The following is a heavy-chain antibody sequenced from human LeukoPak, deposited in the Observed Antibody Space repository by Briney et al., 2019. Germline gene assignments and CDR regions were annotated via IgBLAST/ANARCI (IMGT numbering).Heavy chain of an antibody. V-gene: IGHV3-23*01. D-gene: IGHD2-21*01. Sequence: PGGSLRLSCAASGFTFINYAMSWVRQAPGKGLEWVSAISDSGNTYHADSVKGRFTISRDSSKNTLFLQMNRLRPEDAAVYYCAKAPVTTCRGAYCYPFDYWGQGTLVIVSS. CDR2: ISDSGNT. CDR3: AKAPVTTCRGAYCYPFDY. CDR1: GFTFINYA. J-gene: IGHJ4*02.